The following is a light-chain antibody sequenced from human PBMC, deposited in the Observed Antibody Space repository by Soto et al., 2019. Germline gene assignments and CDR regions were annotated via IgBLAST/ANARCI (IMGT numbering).Light chain of an antibody. CDR2: EVS. Sequence: ALTQPPSASGSPGQSVTISCTGTSSDVGGYNYISWYQQHPGKAPKLMIYEVSKRPSGVPDRFSGSKSGNTASLTVSGLQAEDEADYYCSSYAGSNNYVFGTGTKVTVL. J-gene: IGLJ1*01. CDR1: SSDVGGYNY. V-gene: IGLV2-8*01. CDR3: SSYAGSNNYV.